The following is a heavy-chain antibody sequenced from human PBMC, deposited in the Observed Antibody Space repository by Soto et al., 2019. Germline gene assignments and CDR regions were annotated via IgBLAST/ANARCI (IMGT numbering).Heavy chain of an antibody. Sequence: PGEPLNISCKGSGYSFTSYWISWVRQMPGKGLEWMGRIDPSDSYTNYSPSFQGHVTISADKSISTAYLQWSSLKASDTAMYYCARRVRIAAAGNYYYYGMDVWGQGTTVTVSS. CDR1: GYSFTSYW. CDR3: ARRVRIAAAGNYYYYGMDV. J-gene: IGHJ6*02. D-gene: IGHD6-13*01. V-gene: IGHV5-10-1*01. CDR2: IDPSDSYT.